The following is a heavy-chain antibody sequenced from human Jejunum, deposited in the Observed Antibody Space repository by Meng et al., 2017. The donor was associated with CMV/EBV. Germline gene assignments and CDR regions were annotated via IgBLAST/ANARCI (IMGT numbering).Heavy chain of an antibody. J-gene: IGHJ3*01. CDR1: ITYY. V-gene: IGHV4-39*07. D-gene: IGHD6-19*01. CDR3: ARALGLGAVMPNYDAFDL. CDR2: ISYSGST. Sequence: ITYYWGSIRQPPEKGLHWIRTISYSGSTYYNPSLKTRVTISVDTSKNRFSLRLSSVTAADTAVYYCARALGLGAVMPNYDAFDLWGQGTVVTVSS.